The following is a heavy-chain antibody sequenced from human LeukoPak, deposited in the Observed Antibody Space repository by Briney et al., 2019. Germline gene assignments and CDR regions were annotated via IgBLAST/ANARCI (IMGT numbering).Heavy chain of an antibody. CDR1: GFTFNNAW. CDR3: ARGQRRHIDMAPSFDY. CDR2: ISYDGSNK. J-gene: IGHJ4*02. Sequence: GSLRLSCAASGFTFNNAWMSWIRQAPGKGLEWVAVISYDGSNKYYADSMKGRFTISRDNSKNTLYLLMNSLRAEDTAVYYCARGQRRHIDMAPSFDYWGQGTLVTVSS. D-gene: IGHD5-24*01. V-gene: IGHV3-30*03.